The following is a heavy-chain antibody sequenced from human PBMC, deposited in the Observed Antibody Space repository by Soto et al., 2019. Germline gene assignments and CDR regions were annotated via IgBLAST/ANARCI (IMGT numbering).Heavy chain of an antibody. J-gene: IGHJ4*02. Sequence: SETLSLTYAVYGASVSSTYWWSWVRQPPGKGPEWIGEINHRGSANYNPSLKSRVTISVDISKSQFSLRLTSVTAADTAVYYCARYNAASGTYYFDFWGQGALVTVSS. V-gene: IGHV4-4*02. CDR3: ARYNAASGTYYFDF. D-gene: IGHD6-13*01. CDR1: GASVSSTYW. CDR2: INHRGSA.